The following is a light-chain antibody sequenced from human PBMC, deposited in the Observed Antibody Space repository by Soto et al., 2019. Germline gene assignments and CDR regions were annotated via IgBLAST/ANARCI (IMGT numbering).Light chain of an antibody. CDR3: CAYTSSSTVL. CDR2: EVS. V-gene: IGLV2-18*02. Sequence: QSVLTQPPSVSGSPGQSVTISCTGTSTEVGYYNRVSWYQQPPGTTPKLIIYEVSNRPSGVPDRFSGSKSGDTASLTISGLQAQDEADYYCCAYTSSSTVLFGGGTKVTVL. J-gene: IGLJ2*01. CDR1: STEVGYYNR.